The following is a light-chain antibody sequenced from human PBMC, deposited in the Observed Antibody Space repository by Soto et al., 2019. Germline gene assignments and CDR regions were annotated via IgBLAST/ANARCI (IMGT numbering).Light chain of an antibody. CDR2: GAS. J-gene: IGKJ5*01. Sequence: GMSNSAATLSMSPRERARLSCRASQSVSDNLAWYQQKPGQAPRLLIYGASTRATGIPARFSGSGSGTEFTLTISSLQSEDFAVYYCQLYTGPPTTFAQRRRPAVK. CDR3: QLYTGPPTT. V-gene: IGKV3-15*01. CDR1: QSVSDN.